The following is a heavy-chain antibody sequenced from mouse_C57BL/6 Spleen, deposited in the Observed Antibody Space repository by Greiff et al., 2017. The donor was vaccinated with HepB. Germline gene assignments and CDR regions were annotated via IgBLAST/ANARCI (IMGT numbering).Heavy chain of an antibody. V-gene: IGHV5-17*01. CDR2: ISSGSSTI. CDR1: GFTFSDYG. Sequence: EVNVVESGGGLVKPGGSLKLSCAASGFTFSDYGMHWVRQAPEKGLEWVAYISSGSSTIYYADTVKGRFTISRDNAKNTLFLQMTSLRSEDTAMYYCARWDYDGDWYFDVWGTGTTVTVSS. J-gene: IGHJ1*03. D-gene: IGHD2-4*01. CDR3: ARWDYDGDWYFDV.